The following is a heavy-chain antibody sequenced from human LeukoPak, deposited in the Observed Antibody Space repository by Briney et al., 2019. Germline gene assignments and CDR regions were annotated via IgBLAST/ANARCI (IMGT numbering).Heavy chain of an antibody. Sequence: GGSLRLSCTASGFAFDEHGMSWVRQVPGEGLEWVSCINWSGGSTGYAERLRGRFTISRDNAKNSLCLQMDSLRAEDTALYYCARAPITSPFYFDDWGQGTLVTVSS. CDR1: GFAFDEHG. D-gene: IGHD2-2*01. V-gene: IGHV3-20*04. CDR2: INWSGGST. J-gene: IGHJ4*02. CDR3: ARAPITSPFYFDD.